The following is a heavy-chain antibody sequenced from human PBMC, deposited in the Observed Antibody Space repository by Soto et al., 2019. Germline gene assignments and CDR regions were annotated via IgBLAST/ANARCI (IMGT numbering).Heavy chain of an antibody. CDR3: ARDSDYGRYEIDAFDI. CDR1: GFTFSRSW. V-gene: IGHV3-74*01. Sequence: EVQLVESGGGLVQPGGSLRLSCAASGFTFSRSWMHWVRQAPGKGLVWVSRIDSDGSSTSYADSVKGRFTISRDNAKNPLFLQMNSLRAEDTAVYFCARDSDYGRYEIDAFDIWGQGTVVTVSS. J-gene: IGHJ3*02. D-gene: IGHD4-17*01. CDR2: IDSDGSST.